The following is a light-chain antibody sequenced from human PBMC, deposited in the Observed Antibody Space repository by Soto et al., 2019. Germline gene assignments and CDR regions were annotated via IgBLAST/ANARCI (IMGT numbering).Light chain of an antibody. CDR3: QQYDNWPWT. J-gene: IGKJ1*01. CDR2: KAS. Sequence: DIQMTQSPSTLSASVGDSVTISCRASQNINTWLAWYHQKPGMAPKLLIYKASTLKSGVPSRFSGSGSGTEFTLTISSLQSEDFAVYYCQQYDNWPWTFGQGTKVDIK. CDR1: QNINTW. V-gene: IGKV1-5*03.